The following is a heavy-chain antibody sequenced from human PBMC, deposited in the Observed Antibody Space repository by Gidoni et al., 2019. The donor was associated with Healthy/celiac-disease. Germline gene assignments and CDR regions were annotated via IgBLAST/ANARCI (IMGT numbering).Heavy chain of an antibody. V-gene: IGHV1-69*04. CDR3: ARDGKVLDSSGYYYHY. D-gene: IGHD3-22*01. J-gene: IGHJ4*02. CDR2: IIPNLGTE. CDR1: GGSFSSYA. Sequence: QLQLVQSVAAVKKPLSSLNVSCKASGGSFSSYAISWVRQAPGQGLEWMGRIIPNLGTENYAQKFQGRVTITADKNTSTAYMELSSLRSEDTAVYYCARDGKVLDSSGYYYHYWGQGTLVTVSS.